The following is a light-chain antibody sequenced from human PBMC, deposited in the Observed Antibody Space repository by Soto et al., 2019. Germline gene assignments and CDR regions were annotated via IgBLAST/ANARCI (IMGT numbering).Light chain of an antibody. CDR2: QDN. CDR3: QAWDRSTRV. Sequence: SYELTQPPSVSVSPGQTASITCSGDKLGDKYACWYQQKPGQSPVLVIYQDNKRPSGIPERFSGSNSGNTATLTISGTQAMDEADYYCQAWDRSTRVFGTGTKVTVL. V-gene: IGLV3-1*01. J-gene: IGLJ1*01. CDR1: KLGDKY.